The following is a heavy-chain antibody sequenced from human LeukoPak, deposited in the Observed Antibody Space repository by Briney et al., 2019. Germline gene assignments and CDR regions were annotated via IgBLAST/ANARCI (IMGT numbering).Heavy chain of an antibody. V-gene: IGHV4-59*01. CDR3: ARGRYSYGLRATFDY. J-gene: IGHJ4*02. Sequence: PSETLSLTCTVSGGSISSYYWSWIRQPPGKGLEWIGYIYYSGSTNYNPSLKSRVTISVGTSKNQFSLKLSSATAADTAVYYCARGRYSYGLRATFDYWGQGTLVTVSS. D-gene: IGHD5-18*01. CDR2: IYYSGST. CDR1: GGSISSYY.